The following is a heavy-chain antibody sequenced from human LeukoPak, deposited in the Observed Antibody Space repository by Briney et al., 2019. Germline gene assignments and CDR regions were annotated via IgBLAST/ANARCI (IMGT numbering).Heavy chain of an antibody. CDR3: ARDRDDPPDYWYFDL. CDR1: GGTFSSYA. V-gene: IGHV1-69*13. D-gene: IGHD3-10*01. Sequence: SVKVSCKASGGTFSSYAISWVRQAPGQGLEWMGGIIPIFGTANYAQKFQGRVTITADESTSTAYMGLSSLRSEDTAVYYCARDRDDPPDYWYFDLWGRGTLVTVSS. J-gene: IGHJ2*01. CDR2: IIPIFGTA.